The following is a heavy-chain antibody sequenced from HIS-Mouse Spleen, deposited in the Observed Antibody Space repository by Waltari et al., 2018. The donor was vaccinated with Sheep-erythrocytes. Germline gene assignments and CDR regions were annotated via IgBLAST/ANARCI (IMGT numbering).Heavy chain of an antibody. D-gene: IGHD1-1*01. CDR3: ARDTGTDAFDI. J-gene: IGHJ3*02. CDR2: ISSSSSYI. CDR1: GFPFRCYS. V-gene: IGHV3-21*01. Sequence: EVQLVESGGGLVKPGGSLVLSCAASGFPFRCYSMNVVRQAPGKGLEWVSSISSSSSYIYYADSVKGRFTISRDNAKNSLYLQMNSLRAEDTAVYYCARDTGTDAFDIWGQGTMVTVSS.